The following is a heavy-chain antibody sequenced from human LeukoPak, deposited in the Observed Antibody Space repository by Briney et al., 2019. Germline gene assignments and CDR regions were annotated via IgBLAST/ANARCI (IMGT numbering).Heavy chain of an antibody. CDR1: GGSISSSSYY. D-gene: IGHD1-20*01. CDR3: ARDSPENWGITGGDAFDI. Sequence: SSETLSLTCTVSGGSISSSSYYWGWIRQPPGKGLEWIGSIYYSGSTYYNPSLKSRVTISVDTSKNQFSLKLSSVTAADTAVYYCARDSPENWGITGGDAFDIWGQGTMVTVSS. J-gene: IGHJ3*02. V-gene: IGHV4-39*02. CDR2: IYYSGST.